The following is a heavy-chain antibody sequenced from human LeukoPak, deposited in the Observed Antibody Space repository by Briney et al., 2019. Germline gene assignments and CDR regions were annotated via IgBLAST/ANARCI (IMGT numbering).Heavy chain of an antibody. J-gene: IGHJ4*02. V-gene: IGHV3-23*01. Sequence: GGSLRLSCAASGFTFSSYAMSWVRQAPGKGLEWVSAISGSGGSTYYADSVKGRFTISRDNSKNTLYLQMNSLRAEDTAVYYCAKGPLRYFDWLSLYYFDYWGQGTLVTVSS. CDR2: ISGSGGST. CDR1: GFTFSSYA. D-gene: IGHD3-9*01. CDR3: AKGPLRYFDWLSLYYFDY.